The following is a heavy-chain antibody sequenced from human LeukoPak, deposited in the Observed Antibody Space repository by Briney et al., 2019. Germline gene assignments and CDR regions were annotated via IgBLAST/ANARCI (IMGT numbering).Heavy chain of an antibody. Sequence: SETLPLTCTVSGGSISSGSYYWSWIRQPAGKGLEWIGRIYTSGSTNYNPSLKSRVTISVDTSKNQFSLKLSSVTAADTAVYYCAREEYSSSSPLNWFDPWGQGTLVTVSS. CDR2: IYTSGST. J-gene: IGHJ5*02. D-gene: IGHD6-6*01. CDR3: AREEYSSSSPLNWFDP. CDR1: GGSISSGSYY. V-gene: IGHV4-61*02.